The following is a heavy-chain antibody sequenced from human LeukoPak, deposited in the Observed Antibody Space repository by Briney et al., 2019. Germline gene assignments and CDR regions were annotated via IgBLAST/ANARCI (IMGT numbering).Heavy chain of an antibody. V-gene: IGHV1-46*01. CDR1: GYTFTSYY. D-gene: IGHD6-13*01. CDR2: INPSGGST. Sequence: GASVKVSCKASGYTFTSYYMHWVRQAPGQGLEWMGIINPSGGSTSYAQKFQGRVTMTEDTSTDTAYMELSSLRSEDTAVYYCATVPRIAAAGSLDYWGQGTLVTVSS. J-gene: IGHJ4*02. CDR3: ATVPRIAAAGSLDY.